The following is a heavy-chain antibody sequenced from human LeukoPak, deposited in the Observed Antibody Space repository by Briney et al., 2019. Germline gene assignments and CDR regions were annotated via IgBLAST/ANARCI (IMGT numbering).Heavy chain of an antibody. CDR3: ARMYRGSYSFDY. Sequence: QTGGSLRLSCAASGFTFSTYWMSWVRQAPGKGLEWVANTKQDGSEKNYVDSVKGRFTISRDNAKSSLYLQMDSLRAEDTAVYYCARMYRGSYSFDYWGQGTLVTVSS. J-gene: IGHJ4*02. CDR1: GFTFSTYW. D-gene: IGHD3-10*01. V-gene: IGHV3-7*01. CDR2: TKQDGSEK.